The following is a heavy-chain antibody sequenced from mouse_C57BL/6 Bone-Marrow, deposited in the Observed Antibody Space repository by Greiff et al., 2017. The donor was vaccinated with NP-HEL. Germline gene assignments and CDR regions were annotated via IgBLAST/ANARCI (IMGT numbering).Heavy chain of an antibody. V-gene: IGHV1-19*01. CDR3: ARSGNLCHY. CDR2: INPYNGGT. Sequence: EVQLQQSGPVLVKPGASVKMSCKASGYTFTDYYMNWVKQSHGKSLEWIGVINPYNGGTSYNQKFKGKATLTVDKSSSTAYMELNSLTSEDSAVYYCARSGNLCHYWGQGTTLTVSS. D-gene: IGHD2-3*01. J-gene: IGHJ2*01. CDR1: GYTFTDYY.